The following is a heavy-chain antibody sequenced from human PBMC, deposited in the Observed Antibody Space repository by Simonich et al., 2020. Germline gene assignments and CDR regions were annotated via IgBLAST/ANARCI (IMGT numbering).Heavy chain of an antibody. V-gene: IGHV1-24*01. CDR1: GYALTELS. CDR3: ATGNLPTTQGGVFDY. Sequence: VHGGAEVKKPGASVKVSCKVSGYALTELSMHWVRQAPGKGLEWMGGFDPEDGETIYAQKFQGRVTMTEDTSTDTAYMELSSLRSEDTAVYYCATGNLPTTQGGVFDYWGQGTLVTVSS. J-gene: IGHJ4*02. D-gene: IGHD5-12*01. CDR2: FDPEDGET.